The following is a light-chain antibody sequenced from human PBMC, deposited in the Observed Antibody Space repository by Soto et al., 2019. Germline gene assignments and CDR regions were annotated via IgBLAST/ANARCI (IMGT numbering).Light chain of an antibody. J-gene: IGLJ2*01. Sequence: QLVLTQSPSASASLGASVKLTCTLSSGHSSYAIAWHQQPPEKGPRYLMNIKSDGRNSKGDGIPDRFSGSSSGAERYLTSSSLQSEDEADYYWQTWGTGIRVFGGGTKVTVL. CDR2: IKSDGRN. CDR3: QTWGTGIRV. CDR1: SGHSSYA. V-gene: IGLV4-69*01.